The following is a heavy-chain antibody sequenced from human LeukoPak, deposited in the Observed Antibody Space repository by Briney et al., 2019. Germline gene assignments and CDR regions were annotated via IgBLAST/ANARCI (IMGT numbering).Heavy chain of an antibody. D-gene: IGHD4-17*01. CDR2: IKQDGSEK. Sequence: TGGSQRLSCAASGFTFSSYWMSWVRHAPGKGLEWVANIKQDGSEKYYVDSVKGRFTISRDNAQNSLYLQMNSLRAEDTAVYYCARDYGVVGLFDPWGQGTLVTVSS. V-gene: IGHV3-7*03. CDR3: ARDYGVVGLFDP. CDR1: GFTFSSYW. J-gene: IGHJ5*02.